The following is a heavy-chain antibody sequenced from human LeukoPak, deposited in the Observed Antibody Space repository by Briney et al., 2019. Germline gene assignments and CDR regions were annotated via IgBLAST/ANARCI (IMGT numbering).Heavy chain of an antibody. Sequence: GGSLRLSCAASGFTFDDYAMHWVRKAPGQGLELVSLISGDGGSTYYADSVKGRFTISRDNGKNSLYLQMNSLRTEDTALDYCAKDRSGSALGYWGQGTLVTVSS. D-gene: IGHD3-22*01. J-gene: IGHJ4*02. V-gene: IGHV3-43*02. CDR3: AKDRSGSALGY. CDR1: GFTFDDYA. CDR2: ISGDGGST.